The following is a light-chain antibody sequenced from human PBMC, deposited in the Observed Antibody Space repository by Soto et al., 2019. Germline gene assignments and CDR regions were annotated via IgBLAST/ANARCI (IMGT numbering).Light chain of an antibody. V-gene: IGLV2-14*03. Sequence: LTHPGPLSGSPRQSITISCTVTSSDTGPYDYVSCFQQHPGKTPKLWISERYIRPSGGSNRFSGSQSGNPAYLTISRLQVEDEADSFCFSFTTDSSNVFGTGTKVTVL. J-gene: IGLJ1*01. CDR2: ERY. CDR1: SSDTGPYDY. CDR3: FSFTTDSSNV.